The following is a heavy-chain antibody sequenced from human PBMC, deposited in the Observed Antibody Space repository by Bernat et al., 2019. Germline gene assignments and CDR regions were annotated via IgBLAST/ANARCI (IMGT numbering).Heavy chain of an antibody. J-gene: IGHJ6*02. CDR3: ARDSVATKNCYYGMDV. CDR1: GFTVSSNY. Sequence: EVQLVETGGGLIQPGGSLRLSCAASGFTVSSNYMSWVRQAPGKGLEWVSVIYSGGSTYYADSVKGRFTISRDNSKNTLYLQMNSLRAEDTAVYYCARDSVATKNCYYGMDVWGQGTTVTVSS. V-gene: IGHV3-53*02. D-gene: IGHD5-12*01. CDR2: IYSGGST.